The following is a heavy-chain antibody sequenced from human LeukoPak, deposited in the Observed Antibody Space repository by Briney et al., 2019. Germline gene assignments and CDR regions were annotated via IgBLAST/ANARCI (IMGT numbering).Heavy chain of an antibody. J-gene: IGHJ4*02. CDR1: GFTFSNYE. CDR3: ARDSGSGTTGNEFDY. V-gene: IGHV3-48*03. CDR2: ISGSGSLI. Sequence: HPGGSLRLSCAASGFTFSNYEMNWVRQAPGKGLEWVAYISGSGSLIYYADSVMGRFTISRDNSKNSLFLQMSSLRAEDTAVYYCARDSGSGTTGNEFDYWGQGTLVSVSS. D-gene: IGHD1-1*01.